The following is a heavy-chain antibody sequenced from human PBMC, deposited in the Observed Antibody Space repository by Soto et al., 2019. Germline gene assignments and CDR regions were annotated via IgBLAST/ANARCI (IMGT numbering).Heavy chain of an antibody. D-gene: IGHD3-10*01. V-gene: IGHV2-5*02. CDR2: FYCDDDK. Sequence: QITLKESGPTLVKPTQTLTLTCTFSGFSLSTSGVGVGWIRQPPGKALEWLALFYCDDDKRYSPSLKSRLTITNDTSKNQVVLTSTNMAPVDTATYYCAHKGLEYYGSGSYYDYWGQGTLVTVSS. CDR3: AHKGLEYYGSGSYYDY. CDR1: GFSLSTSGVG. J-gene: IGHJ4*02.